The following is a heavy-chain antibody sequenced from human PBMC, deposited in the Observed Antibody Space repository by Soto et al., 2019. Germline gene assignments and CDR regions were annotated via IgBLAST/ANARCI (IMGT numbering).Heavy chain of an antibody. CDR2: IIPILGIA. CDR1: GGTFSSYT. V-gene: IGHV1-69*02. J-gene: IGHJ4*02. D-gene: IGHD5-12*01. Sequence: QVQLVQSGAEVKKPGSSVKVSCKASGGTFSSYTISWVRQAPGQGLEWMGRIIPILGIANYAQKFQGRVTITAAKSTSTAYMELSSLRSEDTAVYYCARGSGYDLNGDYFDYWGQGTLVTVSS. CDR3: ARGSGYDLNGDYFDY.